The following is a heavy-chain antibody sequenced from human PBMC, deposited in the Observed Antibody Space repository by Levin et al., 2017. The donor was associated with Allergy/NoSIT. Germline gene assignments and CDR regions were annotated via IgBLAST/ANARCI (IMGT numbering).Heavy chain of an antibody. Sequence: KISCKASGGTFSSYAISWVRQAPGQGLEWMGGIIPIFGTANYAQKFQGRVTITADESTSTAYMELSSLRSEDTAVYYCARESLVQFGNWFDPWGQGTLVTVSS. J-gene: IGHJ5*02. D-gene: IGHD6-13*01. V-gene: IGHV1-69*01. CDR1: GGTFSSYA. CDR3: ARESLVQFGNWFDP. CDR2: IIPIFGTA.